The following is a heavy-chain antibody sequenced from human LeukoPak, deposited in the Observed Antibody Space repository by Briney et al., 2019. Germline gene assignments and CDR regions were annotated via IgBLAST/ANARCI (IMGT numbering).Heavy chain of an antibody. Sequence: SETLSLTCTVSGGSISSYYWSWIRQPAGKGLEWIGRIYTSGSTNYNPSLKSRVTMSVDTSKNQFSLKLSSVTAADTAVYYCATWYYYGSGSYSDYWGQGTLVTVSS. V-gene: IGHV4-4*07. J-gene: IGHJ4*02. CDR1: GGSISSYY. D-gene: IGHD3-10*01. CDR2: IYTSGST. CDR3: ATWYYYGSGSYSDY.